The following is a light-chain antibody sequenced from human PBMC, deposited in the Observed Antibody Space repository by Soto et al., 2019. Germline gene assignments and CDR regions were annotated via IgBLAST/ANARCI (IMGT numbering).Light chain of an antibody. J-gene: IGLJ2*01. CDR1: SSDVGSYNL. V-gene: IGLV2-23*02. CDR3: CSYAGAVI. CDR2: EVT. Sequence: QSALTQPASVSGSPGQSITISCTGTSSDVGSYNLVSWYQQYPGKAPKLMIYEVTKRPSGVSDRFSGSKSGNTASLTISGLQDEDEDDYYCCSYAGAVIFGGGTKLTVL.